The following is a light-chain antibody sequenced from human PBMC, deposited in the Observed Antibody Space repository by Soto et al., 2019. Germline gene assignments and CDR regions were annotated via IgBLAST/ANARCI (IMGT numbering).Light chain of an antibody. J-gene: IGLJ3*02. CDR1: SSDIGRNT. CDR3: AARDDSLNGWV. CDR2: SNN. V-gene: IGLV1-44*01. Sequence: QSVLTQPPSASGTPGQRVTISCSGSSSDIGRNTVNWYQQLPGAAPKLLIYSNNHRPSGVPDRFSGPKSGTSASLAISGLQSEDEADYYCAARDDSLNGWVFGGGTNLTVL.